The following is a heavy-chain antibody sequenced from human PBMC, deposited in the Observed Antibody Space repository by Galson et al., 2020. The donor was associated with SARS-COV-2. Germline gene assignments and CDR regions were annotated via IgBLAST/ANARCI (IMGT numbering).Heavy chain of an antibody. J-gene: IGHJ5*02. D-gene: IGHD3-16*01. Sequence: ETSETLSLTCAVSGYSISSGDWWGWIRQPPGKGLEGIGHVSYRGNIYHNPPLNSRVTMSVDTSKNQFSLKLTAVTAVDTAVYYCARRGLGNWFDPWGQGALVTVSS. V-gene: IGHV4-28*05. CDR1: GYSISSGDW. CDR2: VSYRGNI. CDR3: ARRGLGNWFDP.